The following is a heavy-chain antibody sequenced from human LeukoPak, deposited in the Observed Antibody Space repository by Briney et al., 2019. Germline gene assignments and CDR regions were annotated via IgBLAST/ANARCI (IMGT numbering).Heavy chain of an antibody. Sequence: GGSLRLSCAASGFIFSDYEINWVRQAPGKGLEWVSCISTSGGTAYYADSVRGRFTISRDNAKNSLFLQMNSLTAEDTAVYYCARGALHVFDYWGQGTPVTVSS. J-gene: IGHJ4*02. CDR1: GFIFSDYE. CDR3: ARGALHVFDY. V-gene: IGHV3-48*03. CDR2: ISTSGGTA. D-gene: IGHD3-10*02.